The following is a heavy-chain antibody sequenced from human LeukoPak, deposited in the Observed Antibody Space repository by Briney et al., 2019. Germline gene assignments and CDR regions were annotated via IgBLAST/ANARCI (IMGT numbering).Heavy chain of an antibody. CDR1: GGSISSYY. D-gene: IGHD4-17*01. Sequence: SETLSLTCTVSGGSISSYYWSWIRQPPGKGLEWIGYIYYSGSTNYNPSLKSRVTISVDTSKNQFSLKLSSVTAADTAVYYCARFLYGAKGNYFDYWGQGTLVTVSS. CDR2: IYYSGST. J-gene: IGHJ4*02. V-gene: IGHV4-59*01. CDR3: ARFLYGAKGNYFDY.